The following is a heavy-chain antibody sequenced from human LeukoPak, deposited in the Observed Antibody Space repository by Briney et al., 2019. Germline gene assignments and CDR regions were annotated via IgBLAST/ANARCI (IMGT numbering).Heavy chain of an antibody. D-gene: IGHD4-17*01. Sequence: GGSLRLSCAASGFTFSSYAMSWVRQAPGKGLEWVSAISGSGGGTYYADSVKGRFTISRDNSKNTLYLQMNSLRAEDTAVYYCAKDEGDYVYYFDYWGQGTLVTVSS. J-gene: IGHJ4*02. CDR2: ISGSGGGT. CDR1: GFTFSSYA. V-gene: IGHV3-23*01. CDR3: AKDEGDYVYYFDY.